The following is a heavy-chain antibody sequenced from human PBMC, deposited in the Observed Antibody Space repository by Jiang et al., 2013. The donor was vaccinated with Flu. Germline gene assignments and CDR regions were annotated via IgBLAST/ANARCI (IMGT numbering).Heavy chain of an antibody. D-gene: IGHD5-12*01. Sequence: QLVESGGGLVQPGGSLRLSCAGSGFTFSSFSMNWVRQAPGKGLEWVSFISRYSTSMYYADSVKGHFTISRDNAKNSLYLQMNSLRDDDTAVYYCARDKGGYAFDYWGQGTLVTVSS. V-gene: IGHV3-48*02. J-gene: IGHJ4*02. CDR3: ARDKGGYAFDY. CDR1: GFTFSSFS. CDR2: ISRYSTSM.